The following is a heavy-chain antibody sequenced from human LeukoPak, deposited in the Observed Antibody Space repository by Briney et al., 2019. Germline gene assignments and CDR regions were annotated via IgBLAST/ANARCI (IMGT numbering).Heavy chain of an antibody. CDR1: GGSISSGTYY. Sequence: SETLSLTCTVSGGSISSGTYYWSWIRQPAGKGLGWIGRIYTSGSINYNPSLKSRVTISVDTSKNQFSLKLSSVTSADTAVYYCARMPAAVNYYYYYVDVWGKGTTVTVSS. D-gene: IGHD2-2*01. CDR2: IYTSGSI. V-gene: IGHV4-61*02. CDR3: ARMPAAVNYYYYYVDV. J-gene: IGHJ6*03.